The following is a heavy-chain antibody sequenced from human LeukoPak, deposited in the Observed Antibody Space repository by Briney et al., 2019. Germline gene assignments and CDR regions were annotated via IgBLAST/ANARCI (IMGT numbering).Heavy chain of an antibody. D-gene: IGHD6-19*01. CDR1: GYTFTSYG. J-gene: IGHJ4*02. Sequence: SVKVSCKASGYTFTSYGISWVRQAPGQGLEWTGRIIPILGIANYAQKFQGRVTITADKSTSTAYMELSSLRSEDTAVYYCATSQQWLVGLVDYWGQGTLVTVSS. CDR3: ATSQQWLVGLVDY. V-gene: IGHV1-69*04. CDR2: IIPILGIA.